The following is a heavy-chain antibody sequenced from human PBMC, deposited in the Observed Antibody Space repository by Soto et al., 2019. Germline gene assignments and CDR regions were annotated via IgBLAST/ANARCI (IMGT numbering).Heavy chain of an antibody. CDR1: GYSISSGYY. Sequence: PSETLSLTCAVSGYSISSGYYWGWIRQPPGKGLEWIGSIYHSGSTYYNPSLKSRVTISVDTSKNQFSLKLSSVTAADTAVYYCARDGGTRDAFDIWGQGPMVTVSS. CDR2: IYHSGST. J-gene: IGHJ3*02. CDR3: ARDGGTRDAFDI. V-gene: IGHV4-38-2*02. D-gene: IGHD3-16*01.